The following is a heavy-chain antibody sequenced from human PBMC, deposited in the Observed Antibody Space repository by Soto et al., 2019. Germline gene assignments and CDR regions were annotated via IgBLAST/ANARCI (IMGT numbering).Heavy chain of an antibody. J-gene: IGHJ5*02. V-gene: IGHV1-18*04. CDR3: ARVGSGCYGVLFDP. CDR2: ISAYYGHT. D-gene: IGHD6-19*01. Sequence: ASVKVSCKASGYTFTSYGIRWVRQAPGQGLEWMGWISAYYGHTNYAQKLQGRVTMTTDTSTITAYMELRSLRSDDTAVYYCARVGSGCYGVLFDPFGHGTLVTASS. CDR1: GYTFTSYG.